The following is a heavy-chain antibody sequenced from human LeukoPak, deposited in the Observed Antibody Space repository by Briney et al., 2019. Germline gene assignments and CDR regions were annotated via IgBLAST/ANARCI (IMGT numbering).Heavy chain of an antibody. Sequence: EASVKVSCNASGYTFTSYGISWARHAPGQGLEWMGWISAYNGNTNYAQKLKGRVSMTTDTSTSTAYMELRSLRSDDTAMYYCARRPYGALSYYYYMDVWGKGTTVTVSS. V-gene: IGHV1-18*01. CDR3: ARRPYGALSYYYYMDV. D-gene: IGHD3-10*01. CDR2: ISAYNGNT. CDR1: GYTFTSYG. J-gene: IGHJ6*03.